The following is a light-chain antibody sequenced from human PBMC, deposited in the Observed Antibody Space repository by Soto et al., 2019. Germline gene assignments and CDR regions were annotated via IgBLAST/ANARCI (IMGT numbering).Light chain of an antibody. CDR2: GAS. Sequence: EIVLTQSPGTLSLSPGERATLSCRASQSVSSSYLAWYQQKPGQAPRILLYGASSRATGIPDRFSGSGSGTDFTLTISRLEPEDFAVYYCQQYCSSSWTFGQGTKVEIK. J-gene: IGKJ1*01. V-gene: IGKV3-20*01. CDR1: QSVSSSY. CDR3: QQYCSSSWT.